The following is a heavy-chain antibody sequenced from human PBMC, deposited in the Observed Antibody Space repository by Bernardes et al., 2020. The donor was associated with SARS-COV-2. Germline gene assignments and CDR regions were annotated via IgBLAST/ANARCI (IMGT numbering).Heavy chain of an antibody. CDR2: IYPGDSDT. CDR1: GYSFTSYW. Sequence: GAPLKISCKGSGYSFTSYWIGWVRQMPGKGLEWMGIIYPGDSDTRYSPSFQGQVTISADKSISTAYLQWSSLKASDTAMYYCARLVGLGGSYNEGDYWGQGTLVTVSS. V-gene: IGHV5-51*01. D-gene: IGHD1-26*01. CDR3: ARLVGLGGSYNEGDY. J-gene: IGHJ4*02.